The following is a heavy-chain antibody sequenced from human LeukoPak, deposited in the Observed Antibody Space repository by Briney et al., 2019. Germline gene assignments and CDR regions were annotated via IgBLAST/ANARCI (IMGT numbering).Heavy chain of an antibody. CDR1: GYTFTSYD. CDR3: AKAIWAGACTDWFDP. Sequence: GASVKVSCKASGYTFTSYDINWVRQATGQGLEWMGWMNPNSGNTGYAQKFQGRVTMTRNTSISTAYMELSSLRSEDTAVHYCAKAIWAGACTDWFDPLGQGTLVNV. V-gene: IGHV1-8*01. CDR2: MNPNSGNT. D-gene: IGHD2-8*01. J-gene: IGHJ5*02.